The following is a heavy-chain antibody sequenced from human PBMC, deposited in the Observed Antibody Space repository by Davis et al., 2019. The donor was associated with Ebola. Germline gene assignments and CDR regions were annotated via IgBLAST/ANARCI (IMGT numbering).Heavy chain of an antibody. Sequence: ASVKVSCKASGYTFTSYYMHWVRQAPGQGLEWMGWINPNSGGTNYAQKFQGRVAMTRDTSISTAYMELSRLRSDDTAVYYCARPRVPAAIVAGDDAFDIWGQGTMVTVSS. V-gene: IGHV1-2*02. CDR2: INPNSGGT. J-gene: IGHJ3*02. CDR1: GYTFTSYY. D-gene: IGHD2-2*01. CDR3: ARPRVPAAIVAGDDAFDI.